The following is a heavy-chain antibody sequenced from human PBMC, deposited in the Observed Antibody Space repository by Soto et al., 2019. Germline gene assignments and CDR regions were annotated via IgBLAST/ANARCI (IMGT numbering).Heavy chain of an antibody. CDR3: ATDWLIVVPAARGAFDI. V-gene: IGHV1-24*01. D-gene: IGHD2-2*01. CDR1: GYTLTELP. CDR2: FDPEDGET. J-gene: IGHJ3*02. Sequence: SVKVSCKVSGYTLTELPMHWVRQAPGKGLEWMGGFDPEDGETIYAQKFQVRVTMTEDTSTDTAYMELSSLRSEDTAVYYCATDWLIVVPAARGAFDIWGQGTMVTVS.